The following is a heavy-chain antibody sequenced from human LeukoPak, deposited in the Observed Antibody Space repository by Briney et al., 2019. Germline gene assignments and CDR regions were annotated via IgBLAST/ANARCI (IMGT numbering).Heavy chain of an antibody. J-gene: IGHJ4*02. D-gene: IGHD3-3*01. V-gene: IGHV3-23*01. CDR1: GFMFSSYA. CDR2: ISNSGAYT. Sequence: GGSLRLSCAASGFMFSSYAMNWVRPTPGKGLEWVSAISNSGAYTYYADSVNGRFTISRDNSKNTLYLQMNSLRAEDTAVYYCAKVRITILGDFDYWGQGTLVTVSA. CDR3: AKVRITILGDFDY.